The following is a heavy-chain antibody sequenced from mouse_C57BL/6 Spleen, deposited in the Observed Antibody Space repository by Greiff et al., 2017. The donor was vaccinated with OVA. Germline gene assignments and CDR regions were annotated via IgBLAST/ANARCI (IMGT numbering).Heavy chain of an antibody. V-gene: IGHV1-58*01. D-gene: IGHD2-4*01. CDR1: GYTFTSYG. CDR2: IYIGNGYT. CDR3: ARGYNDYDGYAMDY. Sequence: EVLLVESGAELVRPGSSVKMSCKTSGYTFTSYGINWVKQRPGQGLEWIGYIYIGNGYTEYNEKFKGKATLTSDTSSSTAYMQLSSLTSEDSAIYFCARGYNDYDGYAMDYWGQGTSVTVSS. J-gene: IGHJ4*01.